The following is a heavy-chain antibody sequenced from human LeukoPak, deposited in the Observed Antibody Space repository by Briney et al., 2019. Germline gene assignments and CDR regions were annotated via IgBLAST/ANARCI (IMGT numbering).Heavy chain of an antibody. V-gene: IGHV4-59*12. J-gene: IGHJ5*02. CDR2: IYYSGST. D-gene: IGHD2-2*01. Sequence: PSETLSLTCTVSGGSISSYYWSWIRQPPGKGLEWIGYIYYSGSTNYNPSLKSRVTISVDTSKNQFSLKLSSVTAADTAVYYCARGRCSSTSCYLTQMRFDPWGQGTLVTVSS. CDR1: GGSISSYY. CDR3: ARGRCSSTSCYLTQMRFDP.